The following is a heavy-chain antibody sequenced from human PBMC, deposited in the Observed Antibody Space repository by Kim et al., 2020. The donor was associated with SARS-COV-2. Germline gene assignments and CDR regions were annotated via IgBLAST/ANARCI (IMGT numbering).Heavy chain of an antibody. CDR2: IRSKAYGGTT. Sequence: GGSLRLSCTASGFTFGDYAMSWFRQAPGKGLEWVGFIRSKAYGGTTEYAASVKGRFTISRDDSKSIAYLQMNSLKTEDTAVYYCTREPPRGGAPGDYWGQGTLVTVSS. V-gene: IGHV3-49*03. CDR3: TREPPRGGAPGDY. CDR1: GFTFGDYA. D-gene: IGHD3-16*01. J-gene: IGHJ4*02.